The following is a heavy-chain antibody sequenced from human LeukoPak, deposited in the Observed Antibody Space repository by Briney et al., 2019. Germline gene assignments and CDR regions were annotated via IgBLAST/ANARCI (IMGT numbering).Heavy chain of an antibody. CDR1: GFTFSTYW. CDR3: ARIETVADAFDI. V-gene: IGHV3-7*05. CDR2: IKQGGTEK. Sequence: GGSLRLSCAASGFTFSTYWMSWVRQAPGKGLEWVANIKQGGTEKHYVDSVKGRFTISRDNSKNTLFLQMNSLRAEDTAVYYCARIETVADAFDIWGQGTLVSVSS. D-gene: IGHD1-1*01. J-gene: IGHJ3*02.